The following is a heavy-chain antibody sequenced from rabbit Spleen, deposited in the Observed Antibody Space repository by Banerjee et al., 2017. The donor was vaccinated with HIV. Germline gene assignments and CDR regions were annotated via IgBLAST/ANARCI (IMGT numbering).Heavy chain of an antibody. CDR3: ARRSSDATFDR. CDR2: IYTGVSGTT. V-gene: IGHV1S45*01. D-gene: IGHD2-1*01. J-gene: IGHJ2*01. Sequence: QEQLVESGGDLVQPEGSLTLTCTASGFSFNSYWICWVRQAPGKGLEWIGCIYTGVSGTTYYASWAKGRFTISKSSSTTVTLQMTSLTAADTATYFCARRSSDATFDRWGPGTLVTVS. CDR1: GFSFNSYW.